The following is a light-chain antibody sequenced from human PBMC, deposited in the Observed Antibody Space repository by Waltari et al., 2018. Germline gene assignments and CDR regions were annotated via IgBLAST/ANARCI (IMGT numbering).Light chain of an antibody. J-gene: IGKJ5*01. CDR1: QSVSDY. CDR2: AAS. CDR3: QQRSNWPIS. V-gene: IGKV3-11*01. Sequence: CRARQSVSDYLAWYQQKPGQAPRLLISAASNRATGIPARFSGSGSGTDFTLTISSLEPEDFAFYYCQQRSNWPISFGQGTRLEIK.